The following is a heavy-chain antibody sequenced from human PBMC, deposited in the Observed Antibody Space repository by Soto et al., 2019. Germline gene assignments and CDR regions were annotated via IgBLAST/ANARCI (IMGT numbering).Heavy chain of an antibody. CDR2: ISYDGSNK. CDR1: GFTFSSYA. J-gene: IGHJ4*02. V-gene: IGHV3-30-3*01. Sequence: QMQLVESGGGVVQPGRSLRLSCAASGFTFSSYAMHWVRQAPGKGLEWVAVISYDGSNKYYADSVKGRFTISRDNSKKTLYLQMKSLRAEDTAVYYCARVAVEMATIPVFDYWGQGTLVTVSS. D-gene: IGHD5-12*01. CDR3: ARVAVEMATIPVFDY.